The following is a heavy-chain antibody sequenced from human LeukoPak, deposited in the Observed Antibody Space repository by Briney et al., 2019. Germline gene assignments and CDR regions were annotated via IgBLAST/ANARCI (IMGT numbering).Heavy chain of an antibody. CDR2: IYYSGST. V-gene: IGHV4-59*01. CDR1: GGSISSYS. D-gene: IGHD1-26*01. Sequence: SETLSLTCTVSGGSISSYSWSWIRQPPGKGLGWIGYIYYSGSTNYNPSLKSRVTISLDTSKDQFSLKLSSVTAADTAIYYCARSIVGTTNGAFYIWGQGTMVTVSS. J-gene: IGHJ3*02. CDR3: ARSIVGTTNGAFYI.